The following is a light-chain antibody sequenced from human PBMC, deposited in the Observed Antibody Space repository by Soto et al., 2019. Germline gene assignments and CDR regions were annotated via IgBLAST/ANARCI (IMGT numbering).Light chain of an antibody. CDR1: QSISSSY. CDR2: GAS. Sequence: EIVLTQSPGTLSLSPGERATLSCRASQSISSSYLAWYQQKPGQAPRLLVYGASSRATGIPDRFSGSGSGTDVTLTISRLEPEDCALYYCQQYSSTFWTFGQGIKVEIK. V-gene: IGKV3-20*01. CDR3: QQYSSTFWT. J-gene: IGKJ1*01.